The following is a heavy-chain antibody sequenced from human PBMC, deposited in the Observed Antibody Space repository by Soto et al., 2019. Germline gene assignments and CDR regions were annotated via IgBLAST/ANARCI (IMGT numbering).Heavy chain of an antibody. V-gene: IGHV5-51*01. CDR3: ASPSHRRDDAFDI. CDR2: IYPADSDT. Sequence: LGESLKISCKNSGYSFSTNWIAWVRQMPGKGLEWMGIIYPADSDTRYSPSFQGQVTILADKSISTAYLQWSSLKASDTAMYYCASPSHRRDDAFDIWGQGTMVTVSS. J-gene: IGHJ3*02. CDR1: GYSFSTNW.